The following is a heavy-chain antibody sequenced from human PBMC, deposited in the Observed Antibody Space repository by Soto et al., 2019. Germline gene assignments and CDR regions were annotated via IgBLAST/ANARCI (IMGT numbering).Heavy chain of an antibody. V-gene: IGHV3-21*01. CDR2: ISDTGYYI. D-gene: IGHD3-16*01. CDR1: GFTFSSYS. CDR3: AREGGQDRNSEDFDS. Sequence: EVQLVESGGGLVNPGGSVRLSCAASGFTFSSYSMNWVRQAPGKGLEWVASISDTGYYIYHADSVKGRFTISRDNGKNSLYLQMNSLSVEDTAVYYCAREGGQDRNSEDFDSWGQGTLVTVSS. J-gene: IGHJ4*02.